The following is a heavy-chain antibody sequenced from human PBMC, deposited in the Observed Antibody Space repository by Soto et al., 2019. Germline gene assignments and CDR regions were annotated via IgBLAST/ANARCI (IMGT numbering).Heavy chain of an antibody. CDR1: GCSISSSNW. V-gene: IGHV4-4*02. CDR3: ARYLGIAAADHFDY. CDR2: IYYSGST. J-gene: IGHJ4*02. D-gene: IGHD6-13*01. Sequence: QVQLQESGPGLVKPSGTLSLTCAVSGCSISSSNWGSWVRQPPGKGLEWIGEIYYSGSTNYNQSLKTLITISVDKSKNQISLKLSSMTAVDTDVYYCARYLGIAAADHFDYWGQGTLVTVSS.